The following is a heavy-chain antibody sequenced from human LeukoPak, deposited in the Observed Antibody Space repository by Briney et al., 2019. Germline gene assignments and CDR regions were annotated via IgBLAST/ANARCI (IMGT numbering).Heavy chain of an antibody. J-gene: IGHJ4*02. CDR2: ISGSGGST. CDR1: GFTFSSYA. V-gene: IGHV3-23*01. Sequence: PGASLRLSCAASGFTFSSYAMSWVRQAPGKGLEWVSAISGSGGSTYYADSVKGRFTISRDNSKNTLYLQMNSLRAEDTAVYYCAKAGSGSSGWYRLFDYWGQGTLVTVSS. CDR3: AKAGSGSSGWYRLFDY. D-gene: IGHD6-19*01.